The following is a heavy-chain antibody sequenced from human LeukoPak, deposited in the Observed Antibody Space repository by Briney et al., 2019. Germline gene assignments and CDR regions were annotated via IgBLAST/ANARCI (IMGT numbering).Heavy chain of an antibody. J-gene: IGHJ6*02. CDR1: GFTFSSYA. CDR3: ARRSLRYYYGMDV. V-gene: IGHV3-30-3*01. Sequence: GGSLRLSCAASGFTFSSYAMHGVRQAPGKGLEWVAVISYDGSNKYYADSVKRRFTISRDNSKNTLYLQMNSLRAEDTAVYYCARRSLRYYYGMDVWGQGTTVTVSS. CDR2: ISYDGSNK. D-gene: IGHD1-26*01.